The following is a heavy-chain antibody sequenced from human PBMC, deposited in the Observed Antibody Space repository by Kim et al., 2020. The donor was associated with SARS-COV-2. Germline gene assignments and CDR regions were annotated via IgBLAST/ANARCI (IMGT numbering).Heavy chain of an antibody. Sequence: SETLSLTCAVYGGSFSDYNWSWIRQPPGKGLEWIGDINHSGNTHLSPSLKSRLTISVDTAKSQFFLTLKSMTASDTAVYYCARGRAGVVPAPVLGLGPFYDYYSLDVWGRGTPVAVSS. CDR3: ARGRAGVVPAPVLGLGPFYDYYSLDV. V-gene: IGHV4-34*01. CDR2: INHSGNT. D-gene: IGHD2-2*01. J-gene: IGHJ6*02. CDR1: GGSFSDYN.